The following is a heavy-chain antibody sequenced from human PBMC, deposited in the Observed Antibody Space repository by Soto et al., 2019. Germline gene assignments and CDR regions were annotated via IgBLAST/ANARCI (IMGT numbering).Heavy chain of an antibody. J-gene: IGHJ4*02. CDR3: TSVVFSFDY. CDR1: GFTFTSSA. CDR2: ISISGGLT. V-gene: IGHV3-23*01. Sequence: EVQLLEYGGRLVLPVGSLRLSCAASGFTFTSSAMNLVRQAQGKGLEWVSGISISGGLTYYADSVKGRFSISTDNSKNTQYLQMSYQRVGDTAEYSCTSVVFSFDYWCKRTLVTVSS. D-gene: IGHD3-16*01.